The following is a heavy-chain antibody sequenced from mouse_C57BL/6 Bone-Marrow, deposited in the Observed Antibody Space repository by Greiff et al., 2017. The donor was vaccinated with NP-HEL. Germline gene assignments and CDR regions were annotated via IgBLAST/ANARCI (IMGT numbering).Heavy chain of an antibody. V-gene: IGHV1-53*01. J-gene: IGHJ4*01. CDR1: GYTFTSYW. Sequence: LQQPGTELVKPGASVKLSCKASGYTFTSYWMHWVKQRPGQGLEWIGNINPSNGGTNYNEKFKSKATLTVDKSSSTAYMQLSSLTSEDSAVYYCARGPLRLQDYYAMDYWGQGTSVTVSS. D-gene: IGHD1-2*01. CDR2: INPSNGGT. CDR3: ARGPLRLQDYYAMDY.